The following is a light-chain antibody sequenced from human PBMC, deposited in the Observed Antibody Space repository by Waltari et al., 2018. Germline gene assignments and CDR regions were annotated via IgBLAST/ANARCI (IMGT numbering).Light chain of an antibody. CDR3: QQYDSFWS. V-gene: IGKV1-5*03. CDR2: RAS. Sequence: DIQMTHSPSTLSASIGARVTITCRASQTIISCLAWYQQKPGQAPRLLIYRASALETGVPSRLSGTGSGTEFTLTINGRQPDDSATYFCQQYDSFWSFGQGTKVEVK. CDR1: QTIISC. J-gene: IGKJ1*01.